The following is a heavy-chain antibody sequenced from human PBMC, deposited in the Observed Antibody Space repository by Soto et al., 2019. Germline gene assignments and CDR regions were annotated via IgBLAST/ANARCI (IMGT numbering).Heavy chain of an antibody. V-gene: IGHV1-8*01. CDR2: MNPNSGNT. J-gene: IGHJ4*02. CDR3: ARGRNDYYDSSGYYLFDY. Sequence: QVQLVQSGAEVKKPGASVKVSCKASGYTFTSYDINWVRQATGQGLEWMGWMNPNSGNTGYAQKFQGRVTMTRDTSNSTAYMELSSLRSEDTAVYYCARGRNDYYDSSGYYLFDYWGQGTLVTVSS. D-gene: IGHD3-22*01. CDR1: GYTFTSYD.